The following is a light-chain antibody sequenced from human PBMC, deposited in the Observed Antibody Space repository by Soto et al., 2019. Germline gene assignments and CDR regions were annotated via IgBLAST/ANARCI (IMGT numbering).Light chain of an antibody. Sequence: EIVMTQSPATLSVSPGERATLSCRASQSIGSNLAWYQHKPGQAPRLLIHGASIRATGVSVRFSGTGSGTEFTLTISNLQPGDLAVYYCQQYNNWPPLDTFGPGTKVDLK. CDR2: GAS. CDR3: QQYNNWPPLDT. CDR1: QSIGSN. V-gene: IGKV3-15*01. J-gene: IGKJ3*01.